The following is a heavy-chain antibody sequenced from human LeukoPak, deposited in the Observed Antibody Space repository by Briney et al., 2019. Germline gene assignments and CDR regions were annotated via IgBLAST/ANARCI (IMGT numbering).Heavy chain of an antibody. CDR1: RFTFSNFN. J-gene: IGHJ4*02. Sequence: GGSLRLSCSASRFTFSNFNMHWVRQAPGKGLQFVSGITSDGGSIDYADSVRGRFTISRDNSKNTLYLQMNSLRAEDTAVYHCARVGVSGSYRYFDYWGQGILVTVSS. CDR2: ITSDGGSI. CDR3: ARVGVSGSYRYFDY. D-gene: IGHD1-26*01. V-gene: IGHV3-64*04.